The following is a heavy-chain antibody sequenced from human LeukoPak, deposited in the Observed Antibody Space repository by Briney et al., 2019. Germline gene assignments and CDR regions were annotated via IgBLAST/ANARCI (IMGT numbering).Heavy chain of an antibody. J-gene: IGHJ5*02. CDR3: ARDSGTTGEVKFDP. CDR2: NYYRGST. CDR1: GGSITSYY. V-gene: IGHV4-59*12. D-gene: IGHD3-10*01. Sequence: SETLSLTCIVSGGSITSYYWTWIRQPPGKGLEWIGFNYYRGSTNYNPTLKSRVTISIDTSKNQFSLRLSSVTAADTAVYYCARDSGTTGEVKFDPWGQGTLVTVSS.